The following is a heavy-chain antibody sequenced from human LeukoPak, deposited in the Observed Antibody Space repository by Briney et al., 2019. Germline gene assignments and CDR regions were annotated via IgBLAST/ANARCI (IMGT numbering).Heavy chain of an antibody. D-gene: IGHD6-19*01. J-gene: IGHJ4*02. CDR3: ARISIAVAGADY. V-gene: IGHV3-7*01. Sequence: GGSLRLSCAAPGFTFRSSWISWVRQAPGKGLEWVANIKQDGSEKYYVDSVKGRFTISRDNTKNSLYLQMDSLRAEDTAVYYCARISIAVAGADYWGQGTLVTVSS. CDR2: IKQDGSEK. CDR1: GFTFRSSW.